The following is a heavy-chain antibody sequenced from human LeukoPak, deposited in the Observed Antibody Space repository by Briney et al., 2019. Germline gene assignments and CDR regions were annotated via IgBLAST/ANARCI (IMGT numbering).Heavy chain of an antibody. CDR3: ARDRGGSYSAIDY. D-gene: IGHD1-26*01. J-gene: IGHJ4*02. V-gene: IGHV3-48*04. CDR2: ISSSSSTI. Sequence: PGGSLRLSCAASGFTFSSYIMNWVRQAPGKGLEWVSFISSSSSTIYYADSVKGRFTISRDNAKNSLYLQMNSLRAEDTAVYYCARDRGGSYSAIDYWGQGTLVTVSS. CDR1: GFTFSSYI.